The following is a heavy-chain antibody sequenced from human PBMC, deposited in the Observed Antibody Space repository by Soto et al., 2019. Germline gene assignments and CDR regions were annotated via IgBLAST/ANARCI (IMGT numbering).Heavy chain of an antibody. CDR3: ARRGYSSSWYYYYYYGMDV. V-gene: IGHV3-33*01. CDR2: IWYDGSNK. CDR1: GFTFSSYG. D-gene: IGHD6-13*01. J-gene: IGHJ6*02. Sequence: GGSLRLSCAASGFTFSSYGMHWVRQAPGKGLEWVAVIWYDGSNKYYADSVKGRFTISRDNSKNTLYLQMNSLRAEDTAVYYCARRGYSSSWYYYYYYGMDVWGQGTTVTVSS.